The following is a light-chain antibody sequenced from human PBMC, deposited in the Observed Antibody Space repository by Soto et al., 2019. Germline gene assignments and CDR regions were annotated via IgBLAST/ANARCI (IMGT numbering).Light chain of an antibody. V-gene: IGLV2-23*02. CDR2: EVS. J-gene: IGLJ1*01. CDR1: SSDVGSYNL. Sequence: QSALTQPASVSGSPGQSITISCTGTSSDVGSYNLVSWYQQHPGKAPKLMIYEVSKRPSGVSNRFSGSKSGNTASLTISGLQAEDEADYYCCSYAGSSTFYVFVPGTKVTVL. CDR3: CSYAGSSTFYV.